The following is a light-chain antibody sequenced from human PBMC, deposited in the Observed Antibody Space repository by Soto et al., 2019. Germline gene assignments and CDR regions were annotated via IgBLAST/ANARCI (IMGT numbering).Light chain of an antibody. CDR1: QSSSSY. Sequence: DIQMTQSPSSLSASVGDRVTITCRASQSSSSYLNWYQQKAGKEPKLLMYAASILQSGVASMFIGSGSGTGVALAISSLEREDFATYYCQQSYSTSRTFGQGNKVEIK. J-gene: IGKJ1*01. V-gene: IGKV1-39*01. CDR2: AAS. CDR3: QQSYSTSRT.